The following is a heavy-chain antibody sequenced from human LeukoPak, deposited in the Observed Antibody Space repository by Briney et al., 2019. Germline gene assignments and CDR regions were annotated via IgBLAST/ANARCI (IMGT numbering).Heavy chain of an antibody. CDR1: GFTFSSYA. D-gene: IGHD3-22*01. V-gene: IGHV3-30*04. CDR2: ISYDGSNK. Sequence: GGSLRLSCAASGFTFSSYAMHWVRQAPGKGLEWVAVISYDGSNKYYADSVKGRFTISRDNSKNTLYLQMSSLRAEDTAVYYCARGRRITMIVVVITTRGHMDVWGKGTTVTVSS. CDR3: ARGRRITMIVVVITTRGHMDV. J-gene: IGHJ6*03.